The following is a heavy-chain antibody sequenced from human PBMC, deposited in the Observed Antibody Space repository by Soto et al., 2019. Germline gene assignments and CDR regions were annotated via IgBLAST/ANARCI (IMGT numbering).Heavy chain of an antibody. J-gene: IGHJ4*02. Sequence: ASVKVSGKSFGYSFMKYGINWGRQAPGQGLEWVGWISPYSGYTHSAQKFHGRLTLTTDTAASTAYMELRILRSADTALYYCAREASVLIPAAQPSRFDSWGQGTLVTVSS. CDR2: ISPYSGYT. CDR1: GYSFMKYG. CDR3: AREASVLIPAAQPSRFDS. V-gene: IGHV1-18*01. D-gene: IGHD2-2*01.